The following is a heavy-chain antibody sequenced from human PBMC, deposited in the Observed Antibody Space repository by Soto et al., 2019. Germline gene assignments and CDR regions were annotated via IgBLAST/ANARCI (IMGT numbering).Heavy chain of an antibody. D-gene: IGHD3-10*01. J-gene: IGHJ6*02. CDR3: ARHLVRFGELPHYYYGMDV. CDR1: GYSFTSYW. Sequence: PGESLKISCKGSGYSFTSYWISWVRQMPGKGLEWMGRIDPSDSYTNYSPSFQGHVTISADKSISTAYLQWSSLKAPDTAMYYCARHLVRFGELPHYYYGMDVWGQGTTVTVSS. CDR2: IDPSDSYT. V-gene: IGHV5-10-1*01.